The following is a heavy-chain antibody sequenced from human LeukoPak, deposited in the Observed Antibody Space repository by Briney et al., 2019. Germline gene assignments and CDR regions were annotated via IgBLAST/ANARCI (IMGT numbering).Heavy chain of an antibody. CDR3: ARRYYYYYMDV. J-gene: IGHJ6*03. CDR2: ISWNSGSI. Sequence: QPGGSLRLSCAASGFTFSSYEMNWVRQAPGKGLEWVSGISWNSGSIGYADSVKGRFTISRDNAKNSLYLQMNCLRAEDTAVYYCARRYYYYYMDVWGKGTTVTISS. V-gene: IGHV3-48*03. CDR1: GFTFSSYE.